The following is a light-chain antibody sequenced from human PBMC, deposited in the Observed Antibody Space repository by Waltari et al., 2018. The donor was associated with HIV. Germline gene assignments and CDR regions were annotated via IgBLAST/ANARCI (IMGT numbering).Light chain of an antibody. V-gene: IGKV1-12*01. CDR2: GAS. Sequence: DIQMTQSPGYTSAFVGASVTSTCRASQGISTWLAWYQQKPGKVPQLLIHGASSLHSGVPSRFNGSGSGTQFSLTISSLQSEDFATYYCQQTNGLPLTFGGGPRW. CDR3: QQTNGLPLT. CDR1: QGISTW. J-gene: IGKJ4*01.